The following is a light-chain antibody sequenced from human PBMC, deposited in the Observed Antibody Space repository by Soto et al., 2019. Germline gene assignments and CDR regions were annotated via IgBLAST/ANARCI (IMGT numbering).Light chain of an antibody. CDR1: QSVSSN. CDR3: QQYNDWPPV. V-gene: IGKV3-15*01. J-gene: IGKJ5*01. CDR2: AAS. Sequence: EIVMTQSPATLSVSPGERATLSCRASQSVSSNLAWYQQKPGQAPWLLIYAASTRATGIPARFSGSGSGTEFTLTISGLQSEDFAIYFCQQYNDWPPVVGQGTRLEIK.